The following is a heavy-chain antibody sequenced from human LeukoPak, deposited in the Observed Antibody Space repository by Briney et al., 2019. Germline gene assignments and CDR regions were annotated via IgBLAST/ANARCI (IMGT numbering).Heavy chain of an antibody. Sequence: SETLSLTCTVSGGSISSHYWSWIRQPPGKGLEWIGYIYYGGSTNYNPSLKSRVTISVDTSKNQFSLKLSSVTAADTAVYYCARSFGVVTPFDYWGQGTLVTVSS. V-gene: IGHV4-59*11. D-gene: IGHD3-3*01. CDR3: ARSFGVVTPFDY. J-gene: IGHJ4*02. CDR2: IYYGGST. CDR1: GGSISSHY.